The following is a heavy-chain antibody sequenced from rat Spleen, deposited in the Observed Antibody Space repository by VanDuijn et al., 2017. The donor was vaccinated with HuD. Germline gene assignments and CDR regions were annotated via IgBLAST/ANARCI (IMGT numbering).Heavy chain of an antibody. D-gene: IGHD2-7*01. J-gene: IGHJ3*01. CDR2: ISPTGGST. CDR3: VSHGARISRFAY. CDR1: GFTFSDYD. V-gene: IGHV5S23*01. Sequence: EVQLVESGGGLLQPGRSLKLSCAVSGFTFSDYDMAWVRQAPTKGLEWVASISPTGGSTHYRDSVKGRFTISRDNAESTRYLQMDSLRSEDTATYYCVSHGARISRFAYWGQGTLVTVSS.